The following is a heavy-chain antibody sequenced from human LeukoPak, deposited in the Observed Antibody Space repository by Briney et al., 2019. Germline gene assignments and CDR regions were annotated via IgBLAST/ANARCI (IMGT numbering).Heavy chain of an antibody. CDR3: ARDRGSSSSRKYYYYYYGMDV. V-gene: IGHV3-21*01. Sequence: GGSLRLSCAASGFTVNSNYMNWVRQAPGKGLEWVSSISSSSSYIYYADSVKGRFTISRNNAKNSLYLQMNSLRAEDTAVYYCARDRGSSSSRKYYYYYYGMDVWGQGTTVTVSS. D-gene: IGHD6-6*01. CDR2: ISSSSSYI. J-gene: IGHJ6*02. CDR1: GFTVNSNY.